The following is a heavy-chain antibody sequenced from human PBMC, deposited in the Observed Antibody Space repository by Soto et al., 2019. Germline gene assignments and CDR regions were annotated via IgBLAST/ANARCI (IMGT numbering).Heavy chain of an antibody. V-gene: IGHV3-66*01. D-gene: IGHD2-2*01. CDR1: GFTVSSNY. J-gene: IGHJ6*02. CDR2: IYSGGST. CDR3: ARDCSSTSCYGGPYYYGMDV. Sequence: EVQLVESGGGLVQPGGSLRLSCAASGFTVSSNYMSWVRQAPGKGLEWVSVIYSGGSTYYADSVKGRFTISRDNSKNTLYLQMNSLRAEDTAVYYCARDCSSTSCYGGPYYYGMDVWGQGTTVTVSS.